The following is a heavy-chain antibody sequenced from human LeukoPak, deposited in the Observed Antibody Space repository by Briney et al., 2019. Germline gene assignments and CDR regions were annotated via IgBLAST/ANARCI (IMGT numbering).Heavy chain of an antibody. Sequence: QPGGSLRLSCAASGFTFSSYAMSWVRQAPGKGLEWVSAISGSGGSTYYADSVKGRFTISRDNSKNTLYLQMNSLRAEDTAVYYCAKDPLYYYDSRGYGAFDIWGQGTMVTVSS. CDR2: ISGSGGST. J-gene: IGHJ3*02. CDR3: AKDPLYYYDSRGYGAFDI. V-gene: IGHV3-23*01. D-gene: IGHD3-22*01. CDR1: GFTFSSYA.